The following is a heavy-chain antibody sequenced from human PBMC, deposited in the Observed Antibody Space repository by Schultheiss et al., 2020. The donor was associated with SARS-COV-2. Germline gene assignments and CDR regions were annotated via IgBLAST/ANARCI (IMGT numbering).Heavy chain of an antibody. J-gene: IGHJ3*02. Sequence: SQTLSLTCTVSGGSISSYYWGWIRQPPGKGLEWIGSIYYSGSTYYNPSLKSRVTISVDTSKNQFSLKLSSVTAADTAVYYCARADCSSTSCYTVAFDIWGQGTMVTVSS. D-gene: IGHD2-2*02. CDR1: GGSISSYY. V-gene: IGHV4-39*07. CDR2: IYYSGST. CDR3: ARADCSSTSCYTVAFDI.